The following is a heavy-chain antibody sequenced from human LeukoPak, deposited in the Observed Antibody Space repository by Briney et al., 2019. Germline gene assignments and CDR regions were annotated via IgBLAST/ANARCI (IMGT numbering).Heavy chain of an antibody. CDR2: TYYRSKWYN. V-gene: IGHV6-1*01. CDR3: VRVGGSYEYGLDV. D-gene: IGHD2-15*01. J-gene: IGHJ6*02. Sequence: SQTLSLTCAISGDSVSSNNAAWIWIRQSPSRGLEWLGRTYYRSKWYNDYAVSVKSRMTISADTSKNQSSLQVNSVTPADTAVYYCVRVGGSYEYGLDVWGQGTTVTVSS. CDR1: GDSVSSNNAA.